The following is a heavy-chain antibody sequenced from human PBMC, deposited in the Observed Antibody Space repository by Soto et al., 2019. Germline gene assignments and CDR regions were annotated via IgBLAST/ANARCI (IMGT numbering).Heavy chain of an antibody. J-gene: IGHJ6*03. D-gene: IGHD6-6*01. CDR1: GGSISRYY. CDR2: IYYSGST. CDR3: ASVVPDYIAARPGDYYYMDV. Sequence: SETLSLTCTVSGGSISRYYWIWIRQPPGKGLEWIGYIYYSGSTNYNPSLKSRVTISVDTSKNQFSLKLSSVTAADTAVYYCASVVPDYIAARPGDYYYMDVWGKGTTVTVSS. V-gene: IGHV4-59*08.